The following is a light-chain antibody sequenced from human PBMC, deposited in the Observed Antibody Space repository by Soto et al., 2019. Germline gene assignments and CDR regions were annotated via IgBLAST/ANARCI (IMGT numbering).Light chain of an antibody. CDR2: RVS. CDR3: MQGTHWPPYT. J-gene: IGKJ2*01. V-gene: IGKV2-30*02. Sequence: DVVMTQSPLSLPVNLGEPAAISCRSTQSLVHSDGDTYLRWFHQRPGQSPSRLIFRVSKRDFGVPPRFIGSGSGTDFTLEITIVEAEDVGVYYSMQGTHWPPYTFGHGT. CDR1: QSLVHSDGDTY.